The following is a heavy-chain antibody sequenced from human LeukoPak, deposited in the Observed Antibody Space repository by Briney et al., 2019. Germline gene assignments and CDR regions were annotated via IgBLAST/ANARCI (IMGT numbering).Heavy chain of an antibody. CDR2: INWNGGST. CDR1: GFTFDDYG. Sequence: PGGSLRLSYAASGFTFDDYGMSWVRQAPGKGLEWVSGINWNGGSTGYADSVKGRFTISRDNAKNSLYLQMNSLRAEDTALYYCARDHTYYYDSSGFAQRAFDIWGQGTMVTVSS. CDR3: ARDHTYYYDSSGFAQRAFDI. V-gene: IGHV3-20*03. D-gene: IGHD3-22*01. J-gene: IGHJ3*02.